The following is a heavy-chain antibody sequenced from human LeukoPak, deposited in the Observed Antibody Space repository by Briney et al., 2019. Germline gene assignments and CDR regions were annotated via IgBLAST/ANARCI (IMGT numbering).Heavy chain of an antibody. V-gene: IGHV3-7*04. CDR3: AWGKIFGVLYFDY. CDR2: IKQDGSEK. J-gene: IGHJ4*02. CDR1: GFTFSSYW. Sequence: GGSLRLSCAASGFTFSSYWMSWVRQAPGKGLEWVANIKQDGSEKYYVDSVKGRFTISRDNAKNSLYLQMNSLRAEDTAVYYCAWGKIFGVLYFDYWGQGTLVTVSS. D-gene: IGHD3-3*01.